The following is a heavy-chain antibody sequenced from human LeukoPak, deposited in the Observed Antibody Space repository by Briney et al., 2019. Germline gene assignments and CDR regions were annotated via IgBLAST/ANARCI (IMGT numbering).Heavy chain of an antibody. CDR2: IYYSGST. CDR3: ARDLTQSGYYTGLDY. V-gene: IGHV4-39*07. Sequence: SETLSLTCTVSGGSISSSSYYWGWIRQPPGKGLEWIGSIYYSGSTYYNPSLKSRVTISVDTSKNQFSLKLSSVTAADTAVYYCARDLTQSGYYTGLDYWGQGTLVTVSS. J-gene: IGHJ4*02. CDR1: GGSISSSSYY. D-gene: IGHD3-3*01.